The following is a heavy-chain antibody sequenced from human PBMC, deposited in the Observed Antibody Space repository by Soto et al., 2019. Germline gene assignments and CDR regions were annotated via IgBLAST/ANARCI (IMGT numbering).Heavy chain of an antibody. D-gene: IGHD1-26*01. V-gene: IGHV3-74*01. CDR2: INRDGSNT. CDR1: GFTFSSDW. Sequence: EVQLVESGGGLVQPGESLRLSCAAAGFTFSSDWMFWVRQAPGKGLVWISHINRDGSNTNYADSVKGRFTISRDNAKNTLYLQMNSLRAEDTAIYYCARYRGSYSGEYWGQGTLVTVSS. CDR3: ARYRGSYSGEY. J-gene: IGHJ4*02.